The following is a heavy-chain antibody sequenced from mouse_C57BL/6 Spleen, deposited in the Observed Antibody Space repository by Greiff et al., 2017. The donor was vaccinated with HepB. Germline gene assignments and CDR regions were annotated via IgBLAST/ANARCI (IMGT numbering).Heavy chain of an antibody. CDR2: IYPGDGDT. J-gene: IGHJ4*01. D-gene: IGHD2-3*01. CDR3: AREDGYYAMDY. V-gene: IGHV1-82*01. Sequence: QVQLQQSGPELVKPGASVKISCKASGYAFSSSWMNWVKQSPGKGLEWIGRIYPGDGDTNYNGKFKGKATLTADKSSSTAYMQLSSLTSEDSAVYFCAREDGYYAMDYWGQGTSVTVSS. CDR1: GYAFSSSW.